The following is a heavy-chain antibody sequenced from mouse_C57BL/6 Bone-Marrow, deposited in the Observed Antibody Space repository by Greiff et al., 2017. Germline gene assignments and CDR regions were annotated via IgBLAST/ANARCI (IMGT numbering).Heavy chain of an antibody. CDR3: ARSYYCNYFDY. J-gene: IGHJ2*01. CDR1: GYTFTSYW. CDR2: IDPSDSET. V-gene: IGHV1-52*01. Sequence: QVHVKQPGAELVRPGSSVKLSCKASGYTFTSYWMHWVKQRPIQGLEWIGNIDPSDSETHYNQKFKDKATLTVDKSSSTAYMQLSSLTSEDSAVYYCARSYYCNYFDYWGQGTTLTVSS. D-gene: IGHD1-1*01.